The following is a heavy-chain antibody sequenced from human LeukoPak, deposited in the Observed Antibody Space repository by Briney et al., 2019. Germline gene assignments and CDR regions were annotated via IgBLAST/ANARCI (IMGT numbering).Heavy chain of an antibody. D-gene: IGHD6-13*01. V-gene: IGHV4-34*01. Sequence: SETLSLTCAVHGGSFSGYYWSWIRQPPGKGLEWIGEINHSGSTNCNPSLKSRVTISVDTSKNQFSLKLSSVTAADTAVYYCARGRFRLHIAAAGTGFDPWGQGTLVTVSS. CDR3: ARGRFRLHIAAAGTGFDP. J-gene: IGHJ5*02. CDR1: GGSFSGYY. CDR2: INHSGST.